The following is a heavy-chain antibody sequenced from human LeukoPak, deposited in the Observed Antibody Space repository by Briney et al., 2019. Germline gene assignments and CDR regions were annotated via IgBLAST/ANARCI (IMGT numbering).Heavy chain of an antibody. J-gene: IGHJ4*02. Sequence: ASVKVSCKASGYTFTGYYMHWVRQAPGQGLEWMGWINPNSGGTNYAQKFQGRVTMTRDTSISTAYMELSRLRSDDTAVYYCARSGGLTMVRGVISLDYWGQGTLITVSS. V-gene: IGHV1-2*02. CDR3: ARSGGLTMVRGVISLDY. D-gene: IGHD3-10*01. CDR2: INPNSGGT. CDR1: GYTFTGYY.